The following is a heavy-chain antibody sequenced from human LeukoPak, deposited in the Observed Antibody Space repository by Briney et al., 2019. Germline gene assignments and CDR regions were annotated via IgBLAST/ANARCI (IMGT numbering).Heavy chain of an antibody. CDR2: INAGNGNT. CDR1: GYTFTSYA. Sequence: ASVKVSCKASGYTFTSYAMHWVRQAPGQRLEWMGWINAGNGNTKYSQKFQGRVTIARDTSASTAYMELSSLRSEDTTVYYCARDDYGGNNNWFDPWGQGTLVTVSS. J-gene: IGHJ5*02. D-gene: IGHD4-23*01. V-gene: IGHV1-3*01. CDR3: ARDDYGGNNNWFDP.